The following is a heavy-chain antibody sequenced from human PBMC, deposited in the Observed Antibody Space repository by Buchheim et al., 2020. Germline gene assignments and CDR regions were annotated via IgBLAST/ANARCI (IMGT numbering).Heavy chain of an antibody. D-gene: IGHD3-10*01. CDR3: ARSRGGGWGRLWFGGEPFKGGMDV. Sequence: QVQLQESGPGLVKPSQTLSLTCTVSGGSISSGGYYWSWIRQHPGKGLEWIGYIYYSGSTYYNPSLKSRVTISVDTSKNQFSLKLSSVAAADTAVYCCARSRGGGWGRLWFGGEPFKGGMDVWGQGTT. J-gene: IGHJ6*02. CDR1: GGSISSGGYY. CDR2: IYYSGST. V-gene: IGHV4-31*03.